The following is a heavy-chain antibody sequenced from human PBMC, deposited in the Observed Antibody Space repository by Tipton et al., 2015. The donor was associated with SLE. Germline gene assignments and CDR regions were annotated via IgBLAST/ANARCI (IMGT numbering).Heavy chain of an antibody. J-gene: IGHJ6*03. CDR1: GGSISSSSYY. V-gene: IGHV4-39*07. Sequence: TLSLTCIVSGGSISSSSYYWGWIRQPPGKGLEWIGSVYYSGSTYYNPSLKSRVSISVDSSKNQFSLKLTSVTAADTAVYYCARALGQGLYYFYYMDVWGKGTSVTVSS. D-gene: IGHD3-10*01. CDR2: VYYSGST. CDR3: ARALGQGLYYFYYMDV.